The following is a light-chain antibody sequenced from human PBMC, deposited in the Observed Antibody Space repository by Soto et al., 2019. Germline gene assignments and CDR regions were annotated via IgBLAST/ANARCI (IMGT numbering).Light chain of an antibody. CDR1: NSVTKN. J-gene: IGKJ5*01. CDR2: AKX. V-gene: IGKV3-15*01. CDR3: QQYKNWPPST. Sequence: EILMTQSPATLFLSPGERATLCXRASNSVTKNLPWYQQKTGQXTRILXXAKXTTAAGVPARFSGSGSGREFTLTTSSLQSEDFAVYYCQQYKNWPPSTFGQGTRLEIK.